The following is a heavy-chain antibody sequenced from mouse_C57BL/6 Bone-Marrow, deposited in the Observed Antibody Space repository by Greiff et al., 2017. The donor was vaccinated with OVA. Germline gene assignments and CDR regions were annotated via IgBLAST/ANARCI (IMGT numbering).Heavy chain of an antibody. J-gene: IGHJ1*03. Sequence: EVQRVESGGGLVQSGRSLRLSCATSGFTFSDFYMEWVRQAPGKGLEWIAASSNKANDYTTEYSASVKGRFIVSRDTSQSILYLQMNALRAEDTAIYYCARDAYGDSDWYFDVWGTGTTVTVSS. V-gene: IGHV7-1*01. D-gene: IGHD1-1*01. CDR3: ARDAYGDSDWYFDV. CDR2: SSNKANDYTT. CDR1: GFTFSDFY.